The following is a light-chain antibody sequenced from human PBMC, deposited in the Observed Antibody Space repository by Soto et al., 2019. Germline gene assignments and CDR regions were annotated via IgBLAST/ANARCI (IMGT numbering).Light chain of an antibody. V-gene: IGKV1-5*03. Sequence: DIQMTQSPSTLSASVGDRVTITCRASQSISSWLAWYQQKPGKAPRLLIYTASTLESGVPSRFSGSGSGTEFTLTISSLQPDDFATYYCQQYNSVPWTFGQGTKVEIK. CDR1: QSISSW. CDR3: QQYNSVPWT. J-gene: IGKJ1*01. CDR2: TAS.